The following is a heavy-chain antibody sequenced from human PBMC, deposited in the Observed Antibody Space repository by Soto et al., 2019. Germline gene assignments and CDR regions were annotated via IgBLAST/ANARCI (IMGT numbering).Heavy chain of an antibody. Sequence: SQTLSLTCAISGDSVSSSSVTWNWIRQSPSRGLEWLGRTYYRSKWYNDYAVSVKSRITINPDTSKNQFSLQLNSVTPEDTAVYYCARDRSSSSWYLYSSYYGMDARGQRTTVTVSS. V-gene: IGHV6-1*01. CDR1: GDSVSSSSVT. D-gene: IGHD6-13*01. CDR2: TYYRSKWYN. CDR3: ARDRSSSSWYLYSSYYGMDA. J-gene: IGHJ6*02.